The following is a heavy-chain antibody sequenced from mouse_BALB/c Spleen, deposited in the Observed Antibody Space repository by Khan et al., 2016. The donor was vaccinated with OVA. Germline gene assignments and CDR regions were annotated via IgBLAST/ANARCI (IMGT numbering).Heavy chain of an antibody. Sequence: DVQLVESGGGLVKPGGSLKLSCAASGFTFSSYTMSWVRQTPAKRLEWVATISSCGSYTYYPDSVKGRFTISRDNAKNTLYLQMSSLKSEDTAMYYGRRDRNYYGRNYLDYWGQGTTLTVSS. V-gene: IGHV5-6-4*01. CDR2: ISSCGSYT. CDR3: RRDRNYYGRNYLDY. D-gene: IGHD1-1*01. CDR1: GFTFSSYT. J-gene: IGHJ2*01.